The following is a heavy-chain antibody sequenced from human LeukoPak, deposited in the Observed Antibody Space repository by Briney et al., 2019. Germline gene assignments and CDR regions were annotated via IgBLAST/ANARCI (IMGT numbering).Heavy chain of an antibody. V-gene: IGHV3-7*04. CDR2: IKADGSEK. CDR1: AFTLSSYW. CDR3: ARGRVAVAY. J-gene: IGHJ4*02. Sequence: GGSLRLSCAASAFTLSSYWMSWVRQAPGKGLEWVASIKADGSEKYYVDSVKGRSTISRDNAQNSLYLQMNSLRAEDTAVYYCARGRVAVAYWGQGTLVTVSS. D-gene: IGHD6-19*01.